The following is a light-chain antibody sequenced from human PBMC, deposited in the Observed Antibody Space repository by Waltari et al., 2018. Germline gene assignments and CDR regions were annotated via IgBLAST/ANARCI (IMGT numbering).Light chain of an antibody. CDR1: STDAGYSKY. V-gene: IGLV2-14*01. CDR3: SSYTTSSTVL. CDR2: DVS. J-gene: IGLJ2*01. Sequence: QSALTQPASVSGAPGQSITISCTGTSTDAGYSKYVSWYQQHPGKAPKLMIYDVSNRPSGVSNRFSGSKSGNTASLTISGLQAEDEADYYCSSYTTSSTVLFGGGTKVTVL.